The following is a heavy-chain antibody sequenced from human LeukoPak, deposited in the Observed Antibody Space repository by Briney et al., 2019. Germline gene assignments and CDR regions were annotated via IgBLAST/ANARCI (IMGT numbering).Heavy chain of an antibody. CDR2: IYYSGST. J-gene: IGHJ4*02. D-gene: IGHD2-2*01. CDR3: ARDPILGYCSSTSCSDY. Sequence: SETLSLTCTVSGGSISSSSYHWGWIRQPPGKGLEWIGSIYYSGSTYYNTSLKSRVTISVDTSKNQFSLKLSSVTAADTAVYYCARDPILGYCSSTSCSDYWGQGTLVTVSS. V-gene: IGHV4-39*02. CDR1: GGSISSSSYH.